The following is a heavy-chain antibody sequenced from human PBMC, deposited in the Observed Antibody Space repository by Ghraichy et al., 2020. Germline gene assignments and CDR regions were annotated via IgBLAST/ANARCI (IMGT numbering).Heavy chain of an antibody. Sequence: SETLSLTCAVYGGSFSGYYWSWIRQPPGKGLEWIGEINHSGSTNYNPSLKSRVTISVDTSKNQFSLKLSSVTAADTAVYYCARGLLVVVGNWFDPWGQGTLVTVSS. J-gene: IGHJ5*02. CDR1: GGSFSGYY. D-gene: IGHD2-2*01. V-gene: IGHV4-34*01. CDR2: INHSGST. CDR3: ARGLLVVVGNWFDP.